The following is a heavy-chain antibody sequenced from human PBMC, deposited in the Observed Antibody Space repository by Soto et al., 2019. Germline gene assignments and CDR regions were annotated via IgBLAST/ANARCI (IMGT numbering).Heavy chain of an antibody. V-gene: IGHV1-2*02. Sequence: ASVKVSCKAPGYTFTGYYMNWVRQAPGQGLEWMGWINPNSGGTNYAQKFQGRVTMTSDTSISTAYMALSSLRSDDTAVYYCATTTKGISAAGAISYSYYYGMDVWGQGTTVTVSS. CDR3: ATTTKGISAAGAISYSYYYGMDV. CDR2: INPNSGGT. J-gene: IGHJ6*02. D-gene: IGHD6-13*01. CDR1: GYTFTGYY.